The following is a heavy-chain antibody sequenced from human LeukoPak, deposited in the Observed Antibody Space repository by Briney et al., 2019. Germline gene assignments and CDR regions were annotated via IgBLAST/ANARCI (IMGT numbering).Heavy chain of an antibody. CDR3: ATTPRVAAVPFFDY. Sequence: GGSLRLSCAASGFTFSSYSMNWVRQAPGKGLEWVSYISTSSSTINYADSVRGRFTISRDNAKNSLYLQMNSLRAEDTAVYYCATTPRVAAVPFFDYWGQGTLVTVSS. D-gene: IGHD6-13*01. CDR2: ISTSSSTI. J-gene: IGHJ4*02. CDR1: GFTFSSYS. V-gene: IGHV3-48*01.